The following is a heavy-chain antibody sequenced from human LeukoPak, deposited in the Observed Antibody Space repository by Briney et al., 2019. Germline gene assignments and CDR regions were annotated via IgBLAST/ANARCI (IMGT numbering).Heavy chain of an antibody. CDR2: MNPNRGNT. V-gene: IGHV1-8*03. Sequence: ASVKVSCKASGYTFTSYDINWVRQATGQGLEWMGWMNPNRGNTGYAQKFQGRVTITRNTSISTAYMELSSLRSEDTAVYYCARAPRITMVRGVIYWFDPWGQGTLVTVSS. D-gene: IGHD3-10*01. J-gene: IGHJ5*02. CDR3: ARAPRITMVRGVIYWFDP. CDR1: GYTFTSYD.